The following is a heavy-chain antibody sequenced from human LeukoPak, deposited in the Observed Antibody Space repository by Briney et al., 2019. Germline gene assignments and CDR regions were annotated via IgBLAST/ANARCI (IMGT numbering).Heavy chain of an antibody. CDR3: ATVHDDYDDRGGFNHYGLDV. CDR2: IYYSGST. D-gene: IGHD4-17*01. CDR1: GGSISSSSYY. Sequence: SETLSLTCTVSGGSISSSSYYWGWIRQPPGKGLEWIGSIYYSGSTYYNPSLKSRVTISVDTSKNQFSLKLTSVTAADAAVYYCATVHDDYDDRGGFNHYGLDVWGQGTTVTVSS. J-gene: IGHJ6*02. V-gene: IGHV4-39*07.